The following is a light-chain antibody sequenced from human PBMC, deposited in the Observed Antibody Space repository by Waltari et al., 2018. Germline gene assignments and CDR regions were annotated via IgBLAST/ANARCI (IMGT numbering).Light chain of an antibody. CDR2: DVN. Sequence: QSALTQPRSVSGSPGQSVTISCTGTISDVGGHNYVSWYQQHPGKAPKPMIYDVNKRPSVVPDRVSGSKSGNTASLTISGLQGEDEADYYCYSYAGSSSFVFGTGTEIIVL. CDR3: YSYAGSSSFV. J-gene: IGLJ1*01. CDR1: ISDVGGHNY. V-gene: IGLV2-11*01.